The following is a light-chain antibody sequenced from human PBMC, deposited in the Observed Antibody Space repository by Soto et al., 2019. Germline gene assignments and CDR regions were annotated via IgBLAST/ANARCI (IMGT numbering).Light chain of an antibody. J-gene: IGLJ1*01. V-gene: IGLV2-8*01. Sequence: QSVLTQPPSASGTPGQRVTISCSGGSSNLAINHVSWYQQHPGKAPKLMIYEVSKRPSGVPDRFSGSKSGNTASLTVSGLQAEDEADYYCSSYAGSNNYVFGTGTKVTV. CDR3: SSYAGSNNYV. CDR2: EVS. CDR1: GSSNLAINH.